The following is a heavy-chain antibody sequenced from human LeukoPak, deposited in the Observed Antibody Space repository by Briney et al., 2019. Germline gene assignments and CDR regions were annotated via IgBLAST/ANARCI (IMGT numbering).Heavy chain of an antibody. CDR2: ISSSSSTT. D-gene: IGHD2-21*01. CDR1: GFTFSSYN. Sequence: GGSLRLSCAASGFTFSSYNMNWVRQAPGKGLEWVSYISSSSSTTHYADSVKGRFTISRDNAKNSLYLQMNSLRVEDTAVYYCGRIFSQYCGIDCYFDAFDIWGKGKMVTVSS. V-gene: IGHV3-48*04. CDR3: GRIFSQYCGIDCYFDAFDI. J-gene: IGHJ3*02.